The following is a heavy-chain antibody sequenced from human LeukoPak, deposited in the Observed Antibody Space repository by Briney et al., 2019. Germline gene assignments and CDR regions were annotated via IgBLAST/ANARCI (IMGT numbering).Heavy chain of an antibody. V-gene: IGHV1-69*04. CDR1: GGIFSSYT. Sequence: SVKVSCKASGGIFSSYTISWVRQAPGQGLEWMGRIIPVLGIANYAQKFQGRVTITADKSTSTAYMELSSLRSEDTAVYYCARDLTSSGGDAFDIWGQGTMVTVSS. D-gene: IGHD2-15*01. CDR3: ARDLTSSGGDAFDI. J-gene: IGHJ3*02. CDR2: IIPVLGIA.